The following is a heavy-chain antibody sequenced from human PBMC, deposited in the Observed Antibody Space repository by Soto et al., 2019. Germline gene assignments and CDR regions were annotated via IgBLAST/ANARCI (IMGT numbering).Heavy chain of an antibody. D-gene: IGHD5-12*01. CDR2: IYHSGST. Sequence: QLQLQESGSGLVKPSQTLSLTCAVSGGPISSGGYSWSWIRQPPGKGMEWIGYIYHSGSTYYNPSLMSRVTISVDSSKNKFSMKRSSVTAAHTSVYYSSAGGGLPRYYWGQGTLVTVSS. CDR1: GGPISSGGYS. J-gene: IGHJ4*02. V-gene: IGHV4-30-2*02. CDR3: SAGGGLPRYY.